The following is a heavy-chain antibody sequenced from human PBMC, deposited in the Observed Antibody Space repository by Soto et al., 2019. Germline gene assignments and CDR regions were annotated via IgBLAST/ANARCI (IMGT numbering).Heavy chain of an antibody. Sequence: GGSLRLSCAASGFTFSSYWMHWVRQAPGKGLVWVSRMNSDGSSITYADSVKGRFTISRDSAKNTMYLQVHSLGAEDTAVYYCAREIATTGLYYFDYWGQGTLVTVSS. V-gene: IGHV3-74*01. CDR3: AREIATTGLYYFDY. CDR1: GFTFSSYW. J-gene: IGHJ4*02. CDR2: MNSDGSSI. D-gene: IGHD6-13*01.